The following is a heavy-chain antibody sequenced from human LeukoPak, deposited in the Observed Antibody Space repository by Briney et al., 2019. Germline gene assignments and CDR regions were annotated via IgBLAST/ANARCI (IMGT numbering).Heavy chain of an antibody. CDR1: GRSISSSSYY. CDR3: ARHDDPIVPAALFDY. J-gene: IGHJ4*02. CDR2: IYYSEST. V-gene: IGHV4-39*01. D-gene: IGHD2-2*01. Sequence: SETLSLTCTVSGRSISSSSYYWGWIRQPPWKGLEWFGSIYYSESTYYNPSLKSRVTISVDTSKNQFYLKLSSVTAADTAVYYCARHDDPIVPAALFDYWGQGTLVIVSS.